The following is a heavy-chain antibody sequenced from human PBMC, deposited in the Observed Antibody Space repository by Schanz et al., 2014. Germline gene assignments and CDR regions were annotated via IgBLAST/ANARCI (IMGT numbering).Heavy chain of an antibody. CDR1: GFNFNTYA. Sequence: VQLLESGGGLAQPGGSLRLACAASGFNFNTYAMSWVRQAPGKGLEWVALIYYNGTNKYYADSVKGRFTISRDNSQNTLDLQMNTRRPEDTAVYYCAKELNRRGGQTNFYYYYGMDVWGQGTTVTVSS. V-gene: IGHV3-30*18. J-gene: IGHJ6*02. CDR2: IYYNGTNK. D-gene: IGHD5-12*01. CDR3: AKELNRRGGQTNFYYYYGMDV.